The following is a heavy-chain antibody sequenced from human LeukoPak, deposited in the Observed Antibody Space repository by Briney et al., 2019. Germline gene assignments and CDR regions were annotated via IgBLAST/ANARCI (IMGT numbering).Heavy chain of an antibody. V-gene: IGHV3-33*01. D-gene: IGHD6-13*01. CDR2: IWNVGSET. J-gene: IGHJ4*02. CDR3: ARDMGRAWYGPPDY. Sequence: GGSLRLSCAASGFIFSNYGMHWVRQAPGKRLEWVAVIWNVGSETFHEDSVKGRFRIARDNSKNTLYLQMNSLRAADTAVYFCARDMGRAWYGPPDYWGEGTLVTVSS. CDR1: GFIFSNYG.